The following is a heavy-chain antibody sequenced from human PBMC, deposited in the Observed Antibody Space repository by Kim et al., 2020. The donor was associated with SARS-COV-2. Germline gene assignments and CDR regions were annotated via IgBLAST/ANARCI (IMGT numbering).Heavy chain of an antibody. CDR2: IYYSGST. Sequence: SETLSLTCTVSGGSISSSSYYWGWIRQPPGKGLEWIGSIYYSGSTYYNPSLKSRVTISVDTSKNQFSLKLSSVTAADTAVYYCARLLGYGHYYFDYWGQGTLVTVSS. J-gene: IGHJ4*02. V-gene: IGHV4-39*01. CDR1: GGSISSSSYY. CDR3: ARLLGYGHYYFDY. D-gene: IGHD5-12*01.